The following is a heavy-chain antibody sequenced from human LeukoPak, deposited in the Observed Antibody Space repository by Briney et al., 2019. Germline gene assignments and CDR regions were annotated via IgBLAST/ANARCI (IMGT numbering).Heavy chain of an antibody. CDR1: GGSFSGYY. V-gene: IGHV4-34*01. D-gene: IGHD2-8*01. CDR2: INHSGSN. J-gene: IGHJ4*02. CDR3: ARGVGIVLMVYAIRVDY. Sequence: SEALSLTCAVYGGSFSGYYWSWIRQPPGKGLEWIAEINHSGSNNYNPSLKSRVTISIDTSKNQFSLKLSSVTAADTAVYYCARGVGIVLMVYAIRVDYWGQGTLVTVSS.